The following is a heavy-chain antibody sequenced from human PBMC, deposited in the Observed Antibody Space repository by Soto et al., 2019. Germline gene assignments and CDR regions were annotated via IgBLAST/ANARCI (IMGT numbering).Heavy chain of an antibody. CDR3: ARGGNLEEIAARRNLDY. J-gene: IGHJ4*02. V-gene: IGHV4-34*01. CDR2: INHSGST. Sequence: KTSETLSLTCAVYGGSFSGYYWSWIRQPPGKGLEWIGEINHSGSTNYNPSLKSRVTISVDTSKNQFSLKLSSVTAADTAVYYCARGGNLEEIAARRNLDYWGQGTLVTVSS. CDR1: GGSFSGYY. D-gene: IGHD6-6*01.